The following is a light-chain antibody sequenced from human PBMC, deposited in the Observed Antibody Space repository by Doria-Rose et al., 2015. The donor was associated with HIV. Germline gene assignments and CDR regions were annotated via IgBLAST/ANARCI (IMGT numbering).Light chain of an antibody. Sequence: DIQVTQSPESLGMSLGERATLNCKSNQCLLYTSKNYLAWYQQKPGQPPKLLIYWASTRQSGVPAQFSGSGSGTDFTLTISSLEAEDVAVYYCQQYYDTPSFGPGTTVDIK. J-gene: IGKJ3*01. CDR3: QQYYDTPS. CDR1: QCLLYTSKNY. V-gene: IGKV4-1*01. CDR2: WAS.